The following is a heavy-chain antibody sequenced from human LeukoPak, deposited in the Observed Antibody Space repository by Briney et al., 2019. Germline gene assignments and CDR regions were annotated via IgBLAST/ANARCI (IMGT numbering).Heavy chain of an antibody. V-gene: IGHV4-39*01. CDR1: GDSITRGSYF. CDR3: RGYDSSGNWAFDY. Sequence: SETLSLTCTVSGDSITRGSYFWPWVRQPPGKRLEWIGSISYSGSTYYNPPLKSRAIMSVDTSKNQFSLRLSSVTAADTALYYCRGYDSSGNWAFDYWGQGTLVTVSS. D-gene: IGHD3-22*01. J-gene: IGHJ4*02. CDR2: ISYSGST.